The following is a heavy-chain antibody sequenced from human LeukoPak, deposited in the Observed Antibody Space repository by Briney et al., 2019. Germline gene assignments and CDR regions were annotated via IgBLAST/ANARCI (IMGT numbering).Heavy chain of an antibody. D-gene: IGHD2-2*02. Sequence: ASVKVSCKASGYTFTSYGISWVRQAPGQGLEWMGWINTYNGNANYAQKLQGRVTMTTDTSTSTANMELRSLRSDDTAVYYCARAPGHCSTTSCYSFYYYYYMDFWGKGTTVTVSS. V-gene: IGHV1-18*01. CDR3: ARAPGHCSTTSCYSFYYYYYMDF. J-gene: IGHJ6*03. CDR2: INTYNGNA. CDR1: GYTFTSYG.